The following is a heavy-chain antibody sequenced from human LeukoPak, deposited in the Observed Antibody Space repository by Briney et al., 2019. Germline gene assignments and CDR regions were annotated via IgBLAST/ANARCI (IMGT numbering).Heavy chain of an antibody. CDR2: IRYDGRNK. CDR1: GFTFSNYG. CDR3: AKDSLRERIVGSTTRGVNDY. V-gene: IGHV3-30*02. Sequence: GGSLRLSCAASGFTFSNYGMNWVRQAPGKGLEWVAFIRYDGRNKYYADSVKGRFTISRDNSKNTLYLQMNSLRGEDTAVYYCAKDSLRERIVGSTTRGVNDYWGQGTLVTVSS. J-gene: IGHJ4*02. D-gene: IGHD1-26*01.